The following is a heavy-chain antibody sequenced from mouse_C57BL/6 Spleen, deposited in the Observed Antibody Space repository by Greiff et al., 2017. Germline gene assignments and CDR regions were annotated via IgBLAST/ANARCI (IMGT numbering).Heavy chain of an antibody. D-gene: IGHD2-4*01. Sequence: QVQLQQPGAELVRPGSSVKLSCKASGYTFTSYWMDWVKQRPGQGLEWIGNIYPSDSETHYNQKFKDKATLTVDKSSSTAYMQPSSLTSEDSAVYYCARSDYDYDRWYFDVWGTGTTVTVSS. CDR3: ARSDYDYDRWYFDV. J-gene: IGHJ1*03. CDR1: GYTFTSYW. CDR2: IYPSDSET. V-gene: IGHV1-61*01.